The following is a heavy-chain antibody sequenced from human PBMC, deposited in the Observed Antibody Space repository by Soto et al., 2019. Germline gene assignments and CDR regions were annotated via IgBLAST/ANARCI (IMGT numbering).Heavy chain of an antibody. Sequence: EVQLVESGGGLVKPGGSLRLSCAASGFTFNTYDMNWVRQAPGKGLEWVSSITTSSAYIYHADSLKGRITISRDTAKNSLFLQMNSLRAEDTAVYYCVRSGTARLLRHSWFDTWGQGTLVTVSS. CDR3: VRSGTARLLRHSWFDT. D-gene: IGHD2-21*01. V-gene: IGHV3-21*01. CDR2: ITTSSAYI. J-gene: IGHJ5*02. CDR1: GFTFNTYD.